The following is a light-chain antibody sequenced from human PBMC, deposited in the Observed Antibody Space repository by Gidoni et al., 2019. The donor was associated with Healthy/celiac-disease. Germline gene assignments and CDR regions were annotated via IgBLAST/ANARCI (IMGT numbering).Light chain of an antibody. Sequence: SYELTQPPSVSVSPGQTARITCSGDAFPKQYAYWYQQKPGQAPVLVIYKDSERPSGIPERFSGSSSGTTVTLTISGVQAEEEADYYCQSADSSGTHVVFGGGTKLTVL. CDR3: QSADSSGTHVV. CDR1: AFPKQY. CDR2: KDS. V-gene: IGLV3-25*02. J-gene: IGLJ2*01.